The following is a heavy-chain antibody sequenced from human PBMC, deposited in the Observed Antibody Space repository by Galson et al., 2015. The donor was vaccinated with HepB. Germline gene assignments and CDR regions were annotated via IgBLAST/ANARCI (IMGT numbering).Heavy chain of an antibody. CDR1: GYTFTGYY. CDR2: INPNSGGT. V-gene: IGHV1-2*04. CDR3: ARESSGRHDYYGMDV. D-gene: IGHD3-22*01. Sequence: SVKVSCKASGYTFTGYYMHWVRQAPGQGLEWMGWINPNSGGTNYAQKFQGWVTMTRDTSISTAYMELSRLRSDDTAVYYCARESSGRHDYYGMDVWGQGTTVTVSS. J-gene: IGHJ6*02.